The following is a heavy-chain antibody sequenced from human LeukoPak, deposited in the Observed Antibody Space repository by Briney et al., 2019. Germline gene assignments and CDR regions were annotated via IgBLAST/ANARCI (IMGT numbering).Heavy chain of an antibody. CDR3: ARVDIVIVPSANFDC. V-gene: IGHV4-39*01. J-gene: IGHJ4*02. CDR2: INYSGTT. Sequence: SETLSLTCIISGGSISSSGYYWGWIRQPPGKGLEWIGSINYSGTTYYNPSLRSRVTISVDTSKNQFSLKLSSVTAADTAVYYCARVDIVIVPSANFDCWGQGTLVTVSS. CDR1: GGSISSSGYY. D-gene: IGHD2-2*01.